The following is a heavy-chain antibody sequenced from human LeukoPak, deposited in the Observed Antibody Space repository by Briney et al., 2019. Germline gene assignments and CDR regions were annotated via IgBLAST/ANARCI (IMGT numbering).Heavy chain of an antibody. CDR1: GFTFSSYG. CDR3: AREPGSGYVLTFYYYYYMDV. V-gene: IGHV3-48*01. CDR2: ISSSGSTI. D-gene: IGHD5-12*01. J-gene: IGHJ6*03. Sequence: GGSLRLSCAASGFTFSSYGMNWVRQAPGKGLEWVSYISSSGSTIYYADSVKGRFTISRDNSKNTLYLQMNSLRAEDTAVYYCAREPGSGYVLTFYYYYYMDVWGKGTTVTVSS.